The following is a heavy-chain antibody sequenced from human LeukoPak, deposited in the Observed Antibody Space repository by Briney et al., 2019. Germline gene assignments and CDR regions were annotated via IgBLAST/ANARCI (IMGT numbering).Heavy chain of an antibody. V-gene: IGHV3-7*01. CDR1: GFTFSSYW. CDR3: AKEGAYPIITYDS. Sequence: GGSLRLSCAASGFTFSSYWMNWVRQAPGKGLEWVANIKRDGNEKNYVDSVKGRFSISRDNAKNSLYLQMDSLRAEDTAVYYCAKEGAYPIITYDSWGQGALVTISS. CDR2: IKRDGNEK. J-gene: IGHJ5*01. D-gene: IGHD3-10*01.